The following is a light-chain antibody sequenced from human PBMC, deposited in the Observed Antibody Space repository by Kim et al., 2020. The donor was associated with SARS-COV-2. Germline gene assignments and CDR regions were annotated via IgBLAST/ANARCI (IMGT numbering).Light chain of an antibody. CDR1: SGHSSYT. V-gene: IGLV4-69*01. CDR2: LNSDGSH. J-gene: IGLJ2*01. CDR3: QTWGTAIDVV. Sequence: QLVLTQSPSASASLGASVKLTCILSSGHSSYTIAWHQQQPEKGPQYLMKLNSDGSHKRGAGIPDRFSGSSSGAERYLTISSLQSEDEADYYCQTWGTAIDVVFGGGTQLTVL.